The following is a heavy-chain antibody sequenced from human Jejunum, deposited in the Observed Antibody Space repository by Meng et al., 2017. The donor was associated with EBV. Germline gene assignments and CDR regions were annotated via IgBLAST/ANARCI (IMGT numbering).Heavy chain of an antibody. J-gene: IGHJ4*02. D-gene: IGHD1-26*01. Sequence: QIPVKESGPTLVKPTQTLTLTCTFAGFSLTTNGVGVGWIRQPPGKALEWLAVIYWDDSRLYSPSLNSRLTITKDTSKSQVVLTMTDMDPVDTATYYCAHKGSGSYPLDYWGQGTLVTVSS. CDR3: AHKGSGSYPLDY. CDR1: GFSLTTNGVG. CDR2: IYWDDSR. V-gene: IGHV2-5*02.